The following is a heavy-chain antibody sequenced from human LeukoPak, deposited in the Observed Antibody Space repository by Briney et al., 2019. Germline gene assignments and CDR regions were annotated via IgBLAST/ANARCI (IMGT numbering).Heavy chain of an antibody. D-gene: IGHD2-2*01. CDR2: IKQDGSQI. J-gene: IGHJ4*02. CDR1: GFTFNNYW. V-gene: IGHV3-7*01. CDR3: ARIGYSSSCTDY. Sequence: GGSLRLSCAASGFTFNNYWMAWVCQAPGKGLEWVANIKQDGSQIYYVDSVRGRFTISRDNAKNSVFLQMNSLRAGDTGIYYCARIGYSSSCTDYWGQGTLVTVSS.